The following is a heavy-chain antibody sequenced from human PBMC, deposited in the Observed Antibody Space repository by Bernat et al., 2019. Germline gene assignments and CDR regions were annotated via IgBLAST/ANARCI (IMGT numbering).Heavy chain of an antibody. CDR3: ARGRDSSGYYSAVDY. CDR2: IYYSGST. Sequence: QVQLQESGPGLVKPSQTLSLTCTVSGGSISSGDYYWSWIRQPPGKGLECIGYIYYSGSTYYNPSLKSQGTISVDTSKNQFSLKLSSVTAADTAVYYCARGRDSSGYYSAVDYWGQGTLVTVSS. D-gene: IGHD3-22*01. CDR1: GGSISSGDYY. V-gene: IGHV4-30-4*01. J-gene: IGHJ4*02.